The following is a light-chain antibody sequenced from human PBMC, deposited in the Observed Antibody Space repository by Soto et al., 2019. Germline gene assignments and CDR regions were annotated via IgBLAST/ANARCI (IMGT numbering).Light chain of an antibody. CDR2: DVS. J-gene: IGLJ2*01. CDR3: SSSSTSSSLV. CDR1: SADIGAFNY. Sequence: QSALTQPASVSGSPGQSITISCAGTSADIGAFNYVSWYQHHPGKVPQLLIYDVSNRPSGVSARFSASKSVNTASLTISGLQTDDEAEYYCSSSSTSSSLVFGGWTKLTVL. V-gene: IGLV2-14*03.